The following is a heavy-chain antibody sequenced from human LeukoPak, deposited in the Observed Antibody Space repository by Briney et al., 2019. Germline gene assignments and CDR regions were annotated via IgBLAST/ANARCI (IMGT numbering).Heavy chain of an antibody. CDR2: ISYDGSKK. CDR1: GFTFSSYA. Sequence: GGSLRLSCAASGFTFSSYAMQWVRQAPGKGLEWVAVISYDGSKKYYADSVKGRFTISRDNSKNTLYLQMNSLRAEDTAVYYCARDLHYYGSVSYDYWGQGTLVTVSS. CDR3: ARDLHYYGSVSYDY. V-gene: IGHV3-30*04. D-gene: IGHD3-10*01. J-gene: IGHJ4*02.